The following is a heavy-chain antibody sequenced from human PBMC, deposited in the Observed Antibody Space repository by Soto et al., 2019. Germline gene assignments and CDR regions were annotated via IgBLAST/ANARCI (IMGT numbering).Heavy chain of an antibody. J-gene: IGHJ4*02. CDR2: INHDGSAK. CDR3: AGGAVWVTDY. D-gene: IGHD7-27*01. V-gene: IGHV3-7*04. Sequence: EVQLVESGGALVQPGGSLRLSCAGSGFTFSTSWMNWVRQAPGKGLEWVANINHDGSAKYYVDSVKGRFTISRDNAENSLYLQMNSLKFEITALYYCAGGAVWVTDYWGQGTLVTVSS. CDR1: GFTFSTSW.